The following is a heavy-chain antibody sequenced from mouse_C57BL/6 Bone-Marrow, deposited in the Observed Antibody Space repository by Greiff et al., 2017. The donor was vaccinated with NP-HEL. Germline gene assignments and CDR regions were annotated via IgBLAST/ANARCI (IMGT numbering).Heavy chain of an antibody. CDR1: GFTFSSYG. CDR2: ISSGGSYT. D-gene: IGHD2-3*01. J-gene: IGHJ4*01. V-gene: IGHV5-6*02. Sequence: DVMLVESGGDLVKPGGSLKLSCAASGFTFSSYGMSWVRQTPDKRLEWVATISSGGSYTYYPDSVKGRFTISRDNAKNTLYQQMSSLKSEDTAMYYCARLRWLLPYYYAMDYWGQGTSVTVSS. CDR3: ARLRWLLPYYYAMDY.